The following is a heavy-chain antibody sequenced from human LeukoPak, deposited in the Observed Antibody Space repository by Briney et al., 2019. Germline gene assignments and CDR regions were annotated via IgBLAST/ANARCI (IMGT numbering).Heavy chain of an antibody. CDR3: ARLWRAAIGY. D-gene: IGHD1-1*01. CDR1: GGSISSSSYY. J-gene: IGHJ4*02. V-gene: IGHV4-39*01. Sequence: SETLSLTCTVVSGGSISSSSYYWGWIRRPPGKGLEWIGSFYYSGSTYYNPSLKSRVTISADTSKNQFSLKLSSVTAADTAVYYCARLWRAAIGYGGQGILVTVSS. CDR2: FYYSGST.